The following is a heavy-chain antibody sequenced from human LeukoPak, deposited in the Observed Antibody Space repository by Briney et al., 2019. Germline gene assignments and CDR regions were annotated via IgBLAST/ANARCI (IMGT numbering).Heavy chain of an antibody. Sequence: GGSLRLSCAASGFTFSSYAMHWVRQAPGKGLEWVAVISYDGSNKYYADSVKGRFTISRDNSKSTLYLQMNSLRAEDTAVYYCARAVKIQKNAFDIWGQGTMVTVSS. V-gene: IGHV3-30*04. CDR2: ISYDGSNK. J-gene: IGHJ3*02. CDR3: ARAVKIQKNAFDI. CDR1: GFTFSSYA. D-gene: IGHD5-18*01.